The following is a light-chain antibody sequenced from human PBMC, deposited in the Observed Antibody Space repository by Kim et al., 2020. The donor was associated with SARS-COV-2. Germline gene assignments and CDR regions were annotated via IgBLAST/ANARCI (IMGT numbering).Light chain of an antibody. CDR1: SSNIGNNY. J-gene: IGLJ3*02. CDR2: DNN. Sequence: QSVLTQPPSVSVAPGQKVTISCSGSSSNIGNNYVSWYQQLPGTAPKLLIYDNNKRPSGIPDRFSGSKSGTSATLGITGLQTGDEAHYYCGTWDSSLREVFGGGTQLTVL. V-gene: IGLV1-51*01. CDR3: GTWDSSLREV.